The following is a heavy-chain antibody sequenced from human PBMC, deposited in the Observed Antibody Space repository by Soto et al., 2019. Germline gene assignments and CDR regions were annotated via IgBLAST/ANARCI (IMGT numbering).Heavy chain of an antibody. CDR1: GGSVSSGSYY. CDR2: IYYSGST. D-gene: IGHD5-12*01. Sequence: QVQLQESGPGLVKPSETLSLTCTVSGGSVSSGSYYWSWIRQPPGKGLEWIGYIYYSGSTNYNPSLNSRVTISVDTSKSQCALKLSSVTGADTAVYYCAAYSGYDYEGGEDYYYYCGMDVWGQGTTVTVS. CDR3: AAYSGYDYEGGEDYYYYCGMDV. V-gene: IGHV4-61*01. J-gene: IGHJ6*02.